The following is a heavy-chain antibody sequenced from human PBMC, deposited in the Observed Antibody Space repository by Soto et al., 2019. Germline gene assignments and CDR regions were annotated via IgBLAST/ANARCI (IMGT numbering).Heavy chain of an antibody. CDR3: VRDGTMPLLDWCEP. CDR1: GASIRGFC. Sequence: SEPRSLTCTVSGASIRGFCWTWIRKYAGKGLEWIGRIYATGTTDYNPSLKSRVMMSVDTSKKQFSLKLRSVTAADTAVYYCVRDGTMPLLDWCEPWGQG. CDR2: IYATGTT. V-gene: IGHV4-4*07. J-gene: IGHJ5*02. D-gene: IGHD1-1*01.